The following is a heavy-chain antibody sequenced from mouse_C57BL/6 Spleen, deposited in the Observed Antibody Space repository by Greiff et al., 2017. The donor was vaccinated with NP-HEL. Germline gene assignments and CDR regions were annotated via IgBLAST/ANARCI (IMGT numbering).Heavy chain of an antibody. CDR3: TRVPPEGAMDY. CDR2: ISSGGDYI. Sequence: EVNVVESGEGLVKPGGSLKLSCAASGFTFSSYAMSWVRQTPEKRLEWVAYISSGGDYIYYADTVKGRFTISRDNARNTLYLQMSSLKSEDTAMYYCTRVPPEGAMDYWGQGTSVTVSS. J-gene: IGHJ4*01. CDR1: GFTFSSYA. V-gene: IGHV5-9-1*02.